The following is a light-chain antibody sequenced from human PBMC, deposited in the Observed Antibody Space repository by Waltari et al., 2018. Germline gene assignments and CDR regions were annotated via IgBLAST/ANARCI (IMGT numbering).Light chain of an antibody. CDR2: VNSDGSH. CDR3: QTGGHGTWV. Sequence: LVLTQSPSASASLGASVKLTCTLSSGYSRNVIAWLQQQPGKGPRYLMKVNSDGSHRKGDDSPDRFSASKSGTECQLTISSLQSEDEADYFCQTGGHGTWVFGGGTKLTVL. CDR1: SGYSRNV. J-gene: IGLJ3*02. V-gene: IGLV4-69*01.